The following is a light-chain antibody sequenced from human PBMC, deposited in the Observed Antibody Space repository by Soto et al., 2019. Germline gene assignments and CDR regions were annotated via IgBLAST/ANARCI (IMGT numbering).Light chain of an antibody. Sequence: EIVLTQSPGIVYLTPGDRATLSCRASQTISSGFLAWYQQKVGQAPRLLIYDASNRATGVPDRFSGSGSGTDFSLTISRLEPEDFAVYHCQQYSSSPLTFGQGTRLEI. CDR2: DAS. CDR3: QQYSSSPLT. J-gene: IGKJ5*01. CDR1: QTISSGF. V-gene: IGKV3-20*01.